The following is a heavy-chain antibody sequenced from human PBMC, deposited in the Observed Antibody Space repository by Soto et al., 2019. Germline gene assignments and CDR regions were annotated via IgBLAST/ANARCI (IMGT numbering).Heavy chain of an antibody. J-gene: IGHJ5*02. CDR3: ARIPVDTSMIYWLDP. Sequence: PSETLSLTCTVSGGSVSSGDYYWSWIRQPPGKGLEWIGYIYYSGNTNYNPSLKSRVIISVDTSKNLFSLKRTSVTAADTAVYYCARIPVDTSMIYWLDPWGQGTLVTVS. D-gene: IGHD5-18*01. CDR1: GGSVSSGDYY. V-gene: IGHV4-61*08. CDR2: IYYSGNT.